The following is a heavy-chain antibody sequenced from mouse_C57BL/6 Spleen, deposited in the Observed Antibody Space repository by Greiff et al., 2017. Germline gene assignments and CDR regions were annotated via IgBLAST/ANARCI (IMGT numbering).Heavy chain of an antibody. CDR3: TDYYYGPMDY. CDR1: GFTFSDAW. V-gene: IGHV6-6*01. J-gene: IGHJ4*01. CDR2: IRNKANIHAT. D-gene: IGHD1-1*01. Sequence: EVKVEESGGGLVQPGGSMKLSCAASGFTFSDAWMDWVRQSPEKGLEWVAEIRNKANIHATYYAESVKGRFTISRDDSKSSVYLQMNSLRAEDTGIYYCTDYYYGPMDYWGQGTSVTVSS.